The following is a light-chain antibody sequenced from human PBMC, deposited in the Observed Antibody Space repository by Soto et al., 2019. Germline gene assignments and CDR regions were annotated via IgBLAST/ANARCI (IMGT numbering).Light chain of an antibody. J-gene: IGKJ2*01. CDR2: AAS. Sequence: DLQMTQSPSSLSASVGDRVTITCRASQSISSYLNWYQQKPGKAPKLLIYAASSLQSGVPSRFSGSGSGTDFTLTISSLQPEDFATYYCQPSYSTLPYTFGEGTKLEIK. CDR1: QSISSY. V-gene: IGKV1-39*01. CDR3: QPSYSTLPYT.